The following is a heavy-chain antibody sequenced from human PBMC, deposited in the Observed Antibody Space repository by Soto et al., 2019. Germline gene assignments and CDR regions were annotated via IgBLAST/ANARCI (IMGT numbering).Heavy chain of an antibody. CDR2: IKSKTDGGTT. J-gene: IGHJ6*02. Sequence: GGSLRLSCAASGFTFSNARMSWVRQAPGKGLEWVGRIKSKTDGGTTDYAAPVKGRFTISRDDSKNTLYLQMNSLKTGDTAVYYCTTLTGIAAAGTPRDYYYGMDVWGQGTTVTVSS. V-gene: IGHV3-15*01. D-gene: IGHD6-13*01. CDR1: GFTFSNAR. CDR3: TTLTGIAAAGTPRDYYYGMDV.